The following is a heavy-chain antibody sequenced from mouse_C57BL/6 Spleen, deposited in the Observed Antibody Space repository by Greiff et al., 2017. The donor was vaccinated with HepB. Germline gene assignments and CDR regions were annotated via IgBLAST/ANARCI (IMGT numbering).Heavy chain of an antibody. CDR1: GYSITSGYY. CDR2: ISYDGSN. Sequence: EVQLQQSGPGLVKPSQSLSLTCSVTGYSITSGYYWNWIRQFPGNKLEWMGYISYDGSNNYNPSLKNRISITRDTSKNQFFLKLNSVTTEDTATYYCARGKDFDYWGQGTSVTVSS. V-gene: IGHV3-6*01. CDR3: ARGKDFDY. J-gene: IGHJ4*01.